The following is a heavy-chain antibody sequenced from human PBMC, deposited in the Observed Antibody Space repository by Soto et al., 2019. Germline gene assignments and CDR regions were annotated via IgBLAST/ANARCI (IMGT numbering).Heavy chain of an antibody. J-gene: IGHJ4*02. D-gene: IGHD3-16*01. V-gene: IGHV1-69*12. Sequence: QVQLVQSGAEVKKPGSSVKVSCKASGGTFSSYAIDWVRQAPGQGLEWMGGIIPIFGTADYAQKFQGRVTISADESTRTAYMELRSLRSEDTAVYYCARGQTGGGWGYCFDYWGQGTLVTVSS. CDR3: ARGQTGGGWGYCFDY. CDR2: IIPIFGTA. CDR1: GGTFSSYA.